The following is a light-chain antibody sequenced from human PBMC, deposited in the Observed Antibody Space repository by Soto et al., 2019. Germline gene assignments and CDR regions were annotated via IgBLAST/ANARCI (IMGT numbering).Light chain of an antibody. J-gene: IGLJ2*01. V-gene: IGLV4-60*02. CDR2: LEGSGSY. CDR3: ETWDSNTVV. Sequence: QPVLTQSSSASASLGSSVMLTCTLSSGHSSYIIAWHQQQPGKAPRYLMKLEGSGSYNKGSGVPDRFSGSSSGADRYLTISNLQFEDEADYYCETWDSNTVVFGGGTKLTVL. CDR1: SGHSSYI.